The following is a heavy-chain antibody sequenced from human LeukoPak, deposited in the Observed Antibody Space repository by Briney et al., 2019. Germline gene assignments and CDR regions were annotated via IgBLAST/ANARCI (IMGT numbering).Heavy chain of an antibody. CDR1: GFTFSSYS. Sequence: GGSLRLSCAASGFTFSSYSMNWVRQAPGKGLEWVSSISSSSSYIYYADSVKGRFTISRDNAKNSLYLQMNSLRAEDTAVYYCASKQLVGHYYYYDYMDVWGKGTTVTVSS. D-gene: IGHD6-6*01. V-gene: IGHV3-21*01. J-gene: IGHJ6*03. CDR2: ISSSSSYI. CDR3: ASKQLVGHYYYYDYMDV.